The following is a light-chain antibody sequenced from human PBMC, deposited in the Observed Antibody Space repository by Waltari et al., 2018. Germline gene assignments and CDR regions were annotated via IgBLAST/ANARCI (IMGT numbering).Light chain of an antibody. CDR2: WAS. CDR3: QQYFNFPPT. Sequence: DIVMTQSPDSLPVSLGERATLNCKSSHSLLSSSNNKNYLAWYQQIPGQSPKLLLYWASSRESGVPDRFTGSGSGTDFTLTITSLQAEDVAIYYCQQYFNFPPTFGQGTSLESK. CDR1: HSLLSSSNNKNY. J-gene: IGKJ2*01. V-gene: IGKV4-1*01.